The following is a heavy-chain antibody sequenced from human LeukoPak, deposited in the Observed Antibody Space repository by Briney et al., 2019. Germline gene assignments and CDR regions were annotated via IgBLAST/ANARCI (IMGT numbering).Heavy chain of an antibody. CDR2: ISSSSSYI. CDR1: GFTFSSYS. J-gene: IGHJ4*02. V-gene: IGHV3-21*01. D-gene: IGHD3-10*01. CDR3: ARDDVGSWFGESPIAVDY. Sequence: GGSLRLSCAASGFTFSSYSMNWVRQAPGKGLEWVSSISSSSSYIYYADSVKGRFTISRDNAKNSLYLQMNSLRAEDTAVYYCARDDVGSWFGESPIAVDYWGQGTLVTVSS.